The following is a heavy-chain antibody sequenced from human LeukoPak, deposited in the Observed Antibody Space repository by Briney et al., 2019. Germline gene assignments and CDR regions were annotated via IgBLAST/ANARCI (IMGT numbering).Heavy chain of an antibody. V-gene: IGHV5-51*01. D-gene: IGHD1-26*01. CDR2: INPGDSDT. Sequence: KPGESLKISCQGSGYTFTTYWIGWVRQLPGKGLEYMGIINPGDSDTTYSPSFQGQVTISVDKSISTAYLQWSSLKASDTAMYYCASPRVGATAFDIWGQGTLVTVSS. CDR3: ASPRVGATAFDI. J-gene: IGHJ3*02. CDR1: GYTFTTYW.